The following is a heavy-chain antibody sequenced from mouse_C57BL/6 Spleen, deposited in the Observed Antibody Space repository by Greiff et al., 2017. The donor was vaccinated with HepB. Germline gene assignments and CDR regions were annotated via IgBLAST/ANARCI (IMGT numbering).Heavy chain of an antibody. CDR3: ARSGYYGLYWYFDV. J-gene: IGHJ1*03. CDR1: GYTFTSYW. Sequence: VQLQQSGAELVKPGASVKLSCKASGYTFTSYWMQWVKQRPGQGLEWIGEIDPSDSYTNYNQKFKGKATLTVDTSSSTAYMQLSSLTSEDSAVYYCARSGYYGLYWYFDVWGTGTTVTVSS. D-gene: IGHD1-1*01. CDR2: IDPSDSYT. V-gene: IGHV1-50*01.